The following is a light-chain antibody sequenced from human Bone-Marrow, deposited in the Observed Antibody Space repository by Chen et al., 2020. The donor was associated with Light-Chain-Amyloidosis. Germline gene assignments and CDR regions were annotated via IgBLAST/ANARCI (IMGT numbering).Light chain of an antibody. Sequence: QSALTQPASVSGSPGQSITISCTGTSRDVGGDNPVSWYHQHPDKAPKLMIYEVTNRPSWVPDRCCGSKSDNTASLTISGLQTEDEADYFCSSYTMTNTLVFGSGTRVTVL. CDR1: SRDVGGDNP. CDR3: SSYTMTNTLV. CDR2: EVT. J-gene: IGLJ1*01. V-gene: IGLV2-14*01.